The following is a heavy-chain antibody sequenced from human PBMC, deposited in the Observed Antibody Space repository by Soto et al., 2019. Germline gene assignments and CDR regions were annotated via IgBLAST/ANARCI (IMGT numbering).Heavy chain of an antibody. D-gene: IGHD6-6*01. V-gene: IGHV1-69*01. CDR1: GGTFSSYA. Sequence: QVQLVQSGAEVKKPGSSVKVSCKASGGTFSSYAISWVRQAPGQGLEWMGGIIPIFGTANYAQKFQGRVTITSDESTSTAYMEMSRLRSEDTAVYYCARDREAASPGRVFDYWGQGTLVTVYS. J-gene: IGHJ4*02. CDR2: IIPIFGTA. CDR3: ARDREAASPGRVFDY.